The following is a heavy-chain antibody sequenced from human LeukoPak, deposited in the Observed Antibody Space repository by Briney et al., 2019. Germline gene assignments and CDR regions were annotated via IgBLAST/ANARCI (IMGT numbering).Heavy chain of an antibody. Sequence: PGGSLRLSCAASGFTFNSYAMSWVRQAPGKGLEWVSAISGGGGSTYHADSVKGRFTISRDNSKNTLYLQMNSLRAEDTAVYYCAKVYSSGSYYFDYWGQGTLVTVSS. D-gene: IGHD6-19*01. CDR2: ISGGGGST. CDR1: GFTFNSYA. J-gene: IGHJ4*02. V-gene: IGHV3-23*01. CDR3: AKVYSSGSYYFDY.